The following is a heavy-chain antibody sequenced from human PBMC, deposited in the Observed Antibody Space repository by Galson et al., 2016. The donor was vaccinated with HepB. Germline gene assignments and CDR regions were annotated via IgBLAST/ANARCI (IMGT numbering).Heavy chain of an antibody. J-gene: IGHJ4*02. CDR2: MYYSGST. Sequence: SETLSLTCTVSGGSVTSGTYYWSWLRQSPGKGLEWIGNMYYSGSTYYNPSLKSRVTISVDTSKKQFSLKVSSMTAADTAVYYCARGSVAGRTSLDYWGQGTLVTVSS. V-gene: IGHV4-39*07. CDR3: ARGSVAGRTSLDY. CDR1: GGSVTSGTYY. D-gene: IGHD6-19*01.